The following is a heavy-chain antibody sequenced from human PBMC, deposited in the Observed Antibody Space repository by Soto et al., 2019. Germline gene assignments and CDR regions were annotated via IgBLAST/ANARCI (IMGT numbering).Heavy chain of an antibody. J-gene: IGHJ6*02. CDR3: ARRGGSSSGYYYYAMDV. V-gene: IGHV4-31*03. CDR1: SDSMNTGGYY. D-gene: IGHD6-6*01. CDR2: IYSNGDT. Sequence: SETLSLTCSVSSDSMNTGGYYWSWIRQHPGKGLEWIGFIYSNGDTYYNPSLKSRVTISVDTSKNQFSLDLTSVTAAATAVYYCARRGGSSSGYYYYAMDVWGQGTTVTVSS.